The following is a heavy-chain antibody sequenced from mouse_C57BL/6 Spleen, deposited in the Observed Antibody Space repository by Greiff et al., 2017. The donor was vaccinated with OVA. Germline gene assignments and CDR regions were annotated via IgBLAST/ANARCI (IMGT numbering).Heavy chain of an antibody. Sequence: VQLQQSGPELVKPGASVKISCKASGYTFTDYYMNWVKQSHGKSLEWIGDINPNNGGTSYNQKFKGKATLTVDKSSSTAYMELRSLTSEDSAVYYCAGGNVYFDYWGQGTTLTVSS. J-gene: IGHJ2*01. D-gene: IGHD1-1*02. CDR1: GYTFTDYY. CDR3: AGGNVYFDY. V-gene: IGHV1-26*01. CDR2: INPNNGGT.